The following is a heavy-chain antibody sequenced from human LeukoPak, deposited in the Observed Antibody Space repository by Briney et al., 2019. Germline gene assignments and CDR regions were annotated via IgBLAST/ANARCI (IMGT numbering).Heavy chain of an antibody. J-gene: IGHJ5*02. V-gene: IGHV1-2*02. CDR2: INPNSGGT. CDR3: AREFDCSSTSCYPGNWFDP. D-gene: IGHD2-2*01. CDR1: GYTFTGYY. Sequence: ASVKVSCKASGYTFTGYYMHWVRQAPGRGLEWMGWINPNSGGTNYAQKFQGRVTMTRDTSISTAYMELSRLRSDDTAVYYCAREFDCSSTSCYPGNWFDPWGQGTLVTVSS.